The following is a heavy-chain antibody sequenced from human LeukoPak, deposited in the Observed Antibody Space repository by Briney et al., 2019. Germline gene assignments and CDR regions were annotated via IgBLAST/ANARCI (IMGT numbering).Heavy chain of an antibody. CDR3: AKVAKYYYGSETYYFFEH. J-gene: IGHJ4*02. CDR1: GFTVSSNY. Sequence: PGGSLRLSCAASGFTVSSNYMSWVRQAPGKGLEWVANINQDGSEKYFVDFVKGRFTISRDNAKNSLYLQMNSLRVEDTAVYYCAKVAKYYYGSETYYFFEHWGQGTPVTASS. D-gene: IGHD3-10*01. CDR2: INQDGSEK. V-gene: IGHV3-7*01.